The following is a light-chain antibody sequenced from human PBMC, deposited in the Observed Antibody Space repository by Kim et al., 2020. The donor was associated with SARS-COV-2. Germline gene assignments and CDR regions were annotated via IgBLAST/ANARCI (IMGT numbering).Light chain of an antibody. CDR2: DGS. V-gene: IGKV3-20*01. J-gene: IGKJ4*01. CDR3: QQYADSPRT. CDR1: QRLSTNR. Sequence: EIVLTQSPDTLSLSPGERATLSCRASQRLSTNRLAWFQQTPGQSPRLLIYDGSARATGIPDRFSGSGSGTDFTLTISRLEPEDFAVYFCQQYADSPRTFGGGTKLEI.